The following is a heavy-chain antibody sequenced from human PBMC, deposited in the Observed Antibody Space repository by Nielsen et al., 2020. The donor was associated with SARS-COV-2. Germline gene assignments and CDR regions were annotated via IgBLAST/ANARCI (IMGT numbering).Heavy chain of an antibody. D-gene: IGHD6-19*01. J-gene: IGHJ3*02. CDR3: AKDIEVAADDAFDI. CDR2: IRSKAYGGTA. V-gene: IGHV3-49*04. CDR1: GFIFGDYA. Sequence: GESLKISCTASGFIFGDYAMSWVRQALGKGLEWVGFIRSKAYGGTAEYAASVEGRFTISRDDSKGIAYLQMNSLKSEDTGVYYCAKDIEVAADDAFDIWGQGTMVAVSS.